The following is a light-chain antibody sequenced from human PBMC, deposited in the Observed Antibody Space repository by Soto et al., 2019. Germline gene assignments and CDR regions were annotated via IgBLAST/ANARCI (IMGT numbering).Light chain of an antibody. Sequence: IVRTHSPATLSVSPGERATLSCRASQSVSSNLAWYQQKPGQAPRLLIYGASTRATGIPARFSGSGSGTEFTLTISSLQSEDFAFYYCQQYNNWPPWTFGQGTKVEIK. CDR2: GAS. CDR1: QSVSSN. J-gene: IGKJ1*01. CDR3: QQYNNWPPWT. V-gene: IGKV3-15*01.